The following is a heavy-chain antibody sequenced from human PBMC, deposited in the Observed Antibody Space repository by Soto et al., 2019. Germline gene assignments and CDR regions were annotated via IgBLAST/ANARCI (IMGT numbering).Heavy chain of an antibody. CDR3: ARDYGDYYFDY. Sequence: QLQLQESGPGLVKPSETLSLTCTVSGGSISSSSYYWGWIRQPPGKGLEWIGNIYYSGYTYYNPSLKSRVTISVDTSKNQFSLKLSSVTAADTAVYYCARDYGDYYFDYWGQGIVVTVSS. D-gene: IGHD4-17*01. CDR1: GGSISSSSYY. V-gene: IGHV4-39*02. CDR2: IYYSGYT. J-gene: IGHJ4*02.